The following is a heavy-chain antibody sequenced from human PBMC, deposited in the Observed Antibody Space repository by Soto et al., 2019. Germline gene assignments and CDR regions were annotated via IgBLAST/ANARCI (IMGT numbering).Heavy chain of an antibody. CDR1: GFTFSSYA. Sequence: GGSLRLSCAASGFTFSSYAMSWVRQAPGKGLEWVSAISGSGGSTYYADSVKGRFTISRDNSKNTLYLQMNSLRAEDTAVYYCAKAQPPQGYCSSTSCYDIYARPSYFDYWGQGTLVTVSS. D-gene: IGHD2-2*01. V-gene: IGHV3-23*01. CDR3: AKAQPPQGYCSSTSCYDIYARPSYFDY. CDR2: ISGSGGST. J-gene: IGHJ4*02.